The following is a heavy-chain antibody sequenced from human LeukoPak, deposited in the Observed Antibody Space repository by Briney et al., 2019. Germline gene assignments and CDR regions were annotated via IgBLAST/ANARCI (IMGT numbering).Heavy chain of an antibody. J-gene: IGHJ4*02. Sequence: GGSLRLSCAASGFTFSSSAMHWVRQAPGKGLEWVAIISYDGSNKYCADSVKGRFTISRDNSRNTLYLQMNSLRAEDTAVYYCARDRNSSWYYFDFDYWGQGTLVTVSS. CDR1: GFTFSSSA. CDR3: ARDRNSSWYYFDFDY. CDR2: ISYDGSNK. V-gene: IGHV3-30-3*01. D-gene: IGHD6-13*01.